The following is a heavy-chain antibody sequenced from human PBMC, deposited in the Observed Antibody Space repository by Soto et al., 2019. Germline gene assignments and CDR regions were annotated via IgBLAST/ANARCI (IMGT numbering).Heavy chain of an antibody. Sequence: GGSLRLSCAASGFTFSDYSMNWVRQAPGKGLEWVSYISSSTNTIYYADSVKGRFTISRDNAKNSLYLQMNSLKDEDTAVYYCARAKYSGNYRHYYYGMDVWGQGTSVTVSS. CDR3: ARAKYSGNYRHYYYGMDV. J-gene: IGHJ6*02. V-gene: IGHV3-48*02. D-gene: IGHD1-26*01. CDR2: ISSSTNTI. CDR1: GFTFSDYS.